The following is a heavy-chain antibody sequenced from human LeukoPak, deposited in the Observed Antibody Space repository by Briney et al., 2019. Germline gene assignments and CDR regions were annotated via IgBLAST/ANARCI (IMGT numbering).Heavy chain of an antibody. J-gene: IGHJ5*02. CDR1: GGSISSYY. Sequence: SETLSLTCTVSGGSISSYYWSWIRQPPGKGLEWIGYIYYSGSTNYNPSLKSRVTISVDTSKNQFSLKLSSVTAADTAVYYCASFIRGYSGYGGWFDPWGQGTLVTVSS. V-gene: IGHV4-59*01. D-gene: IGHD5-12*01. CDR2: IYYSGST. CDR3: ASFIRGYSGYGGWFDP.